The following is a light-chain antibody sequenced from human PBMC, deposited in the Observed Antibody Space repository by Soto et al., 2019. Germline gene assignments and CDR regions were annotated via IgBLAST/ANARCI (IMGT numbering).Light chain of an antibody. CDR1: QSVSSN. CDR2: GAY. J-gene: IGKJ2*01. CDR3: QQYNNWPSLYT. Sequence: EIVMTQSPATLSVSPGERATLSCRASQSVSSNLAWYQQKPGQAPRLLIYGAYNRATGIPARFSGSGSGTEFTLTISSLQSEDFAVYYCQQYNNWPSLYTFGQGTKLEIK. V-gene: IGKV3-15*01.